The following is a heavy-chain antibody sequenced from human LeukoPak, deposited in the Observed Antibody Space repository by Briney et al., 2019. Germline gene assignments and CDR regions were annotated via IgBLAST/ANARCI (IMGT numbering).Heavy chain of an antibody. J-gene: IGHJ5*02. V-gene: IGHV4-59*01. Sequence: SETLSLTCTVSGGSISSYYWSWIRQPPGKGLEWIGYIYYSGSTNYNPSLKSRVTISVDTSKNQFSLKLSSVTAADTAVYYCARDGGWLGNWFDPWGQGTLVTVSS. CDR3: ARDGGWLGNWFDP. CDR2: IYYSGST. D-gene: IGHD2-8*01. CDR1: GGSISSYY.